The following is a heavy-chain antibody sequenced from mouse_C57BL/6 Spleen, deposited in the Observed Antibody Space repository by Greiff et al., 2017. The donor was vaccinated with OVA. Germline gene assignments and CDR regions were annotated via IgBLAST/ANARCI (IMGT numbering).Heavy chain of an antibody. CDR3: ARSYDFGRFAY. Sequence: QVQLQQPGAELVKPGASVKLSCKASGYTFTSYWMHWVKQRPGQGLEWIGMIHPNSGRTNYNEKLKSKATLTVDKSSSTAYMQLSSLTSEDSAVYYCARSYDFGRFAYWGQGTLVTVSA. V-gene: IGHV1-64*01. CDR2: IHPNSGRT. J-gene: IGHJ3*01. D-gene: IGHD2-3*01. CDR1: GYTFTSYW.